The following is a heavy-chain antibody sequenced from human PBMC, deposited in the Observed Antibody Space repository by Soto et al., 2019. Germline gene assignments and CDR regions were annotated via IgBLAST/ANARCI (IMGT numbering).Heavy chain of an antibody. CDR1: GFTFDDYA. CDR3: AWRRGTFDY. CDR2: ISWNSGSI. J-gene: IGHJ4*02. D-gene: IGHD1-1*01. V-gene: IGHV3-9*01. Sequence: EVQLVESGGGLVQPGRSLRLSCAASGFTFDDYAMHWVRQAPGKGLEWVSGISWNSGSIGYADSVKGRFTISRDNAKNSLYLQMNSLRDEDTALYYCAWRRGTFDYWGQGTLVTVSS.